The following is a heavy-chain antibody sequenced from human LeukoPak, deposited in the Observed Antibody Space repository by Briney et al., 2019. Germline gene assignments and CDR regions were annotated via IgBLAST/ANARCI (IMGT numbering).Heavy chain of an antibody. CDR2: ISGGGDST. CDR1: GFTFSSHV. D-gene: IGHD3-10*01. V-gene: IGHV3-23*01. Sequence: GGSLRLSCAASGFTFSSHVMSWVRQAPGKGLEWVSTISGGGDSTYYADPVKGRFRISRDNSKNTLYLQMNSLRAEDTAVYYCAKREYYYGSGSSYYFDSWGQGTLVTVSS. J-gene: IGHJ4*02. CDR3: AKREYYYGSGSSYYFDS.